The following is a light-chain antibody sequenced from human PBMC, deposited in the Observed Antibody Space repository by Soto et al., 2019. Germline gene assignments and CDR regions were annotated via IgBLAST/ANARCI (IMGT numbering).Light chain of an antibody. CDR3: QQYNNWPPVT. Sequence: EVVMTQSPATLSLSPGERATLSCRASQGVYTSLAWYQQKPGQAPRLLIYDTSTRATGIPARFSGSGSGTEFTLTISSLQSEDFAIYYCQQYNNWPPVTFGGGTKVEIK. J-gene: IGKJ4*01. V-gene: IGKV3-15*01. CDR1: QGVYTS. CDR2: DTS.